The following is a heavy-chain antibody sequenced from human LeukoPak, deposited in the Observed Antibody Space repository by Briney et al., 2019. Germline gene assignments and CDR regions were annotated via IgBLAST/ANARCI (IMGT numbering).Heavy chain of an antibody. V-gene: IGHV3-23*01. D-gene: IGHD3-9*01. CDR2: ISGSGHRT. CDR1: GFTFSSYG. Sequence: GGSLRLSCAASGFTFSSYGVSWVRQAPGKGLEWVSGISGSGHRTYYADSVKGRFTISRDNSKSTLYLQMNSLRAEDTAIYYCAKGEKDYDVLTGYIYWGQGTLVTVSS. J-gene: IGHJ4*02. CDR3: AKGEKDYDVLTGYIY.